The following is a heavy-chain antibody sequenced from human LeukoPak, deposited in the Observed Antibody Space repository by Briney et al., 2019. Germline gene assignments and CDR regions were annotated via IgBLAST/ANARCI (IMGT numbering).Heavy chain of an antibody. V-gene: IGHV4-39*01. CDR2: IYYSGST. CDR3: ASPDFWSGYGVSRSAFDI. Sequence: WVRQAPGKGLEWIGSIYYSGSTYYNPSLKSRVTISVDTSKNQFSLKLSSVTAADTAVYYCASPDFWSGYGVSRSAFDIWGQGTMVTVSS. J-gene: IGHJ3*02. D-gene: IGHD3-3*01.